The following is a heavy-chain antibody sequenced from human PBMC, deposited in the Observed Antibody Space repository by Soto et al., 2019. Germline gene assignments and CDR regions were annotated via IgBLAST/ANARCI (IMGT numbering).Heavy chain of an antibody. J-gene: IGHJ3*02. Sequence: ASVKVSCKASGYTFTGYYIHWVRQAPGQGLEWMGWINPNNGGTYYAQRFQGWVTMTRDTSVNTAYMQLNRLRSDVTAVYYCARSILISGAFDISGQGTMVTVSS. CDR2: INPNNGGT. V-gene: IGHV1-2*04. CDR1: GYTFTGYY. D-gene: IGHD3-16*01. CDR3: ARSILISGAFDI.